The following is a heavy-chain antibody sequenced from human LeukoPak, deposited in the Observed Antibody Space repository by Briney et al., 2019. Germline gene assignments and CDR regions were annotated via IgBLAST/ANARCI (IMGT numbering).Heavy chain of an antibody. V-gene: IGHV3-74*01. Sequence: GGALRLSCAASGFPYKKYWMHWVGQAPGKGPVGVARINDDGSSTSYADSVKGRFTISRDDAQNTLYLQMTSLRAEDTAVYYCVRGGAFTWFWGQGTLVTVSS. D-gene: IGHD3-22*01. CDR2: INDDGSST. CDR1: GFPYKKYW. CDR3: VRGGAFTWF. J-gene: IGHJ4*02.